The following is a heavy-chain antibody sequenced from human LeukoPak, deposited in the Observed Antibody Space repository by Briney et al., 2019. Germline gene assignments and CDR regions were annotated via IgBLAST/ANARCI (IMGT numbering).Heavy chain of an antibody. J-gene: IGHJ3*02. V-gene: IGHV3-7*01. CDR2: IKQDGSEE. CDR3: ARRRGSYRDAFDI. D-gene: IGHD1-26*01. Sequence: GGSLRLPCAASGFTFSSYWMSWVRQAPGKGLEWVANIKQDGSEEFYVDSVKGRFTISRDSAKNSLYLQMNSLRAEDTAVYYCARRRGSYRDAFDIWGQGTMVTVSS. CDR1: GFTFSSYW.